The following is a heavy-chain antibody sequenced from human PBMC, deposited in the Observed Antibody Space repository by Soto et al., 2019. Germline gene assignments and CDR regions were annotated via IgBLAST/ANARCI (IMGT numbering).Heavy chain of an antibody. CDR2: IYYSGST. CDR1: GGSISSYY. Sequence: ETLSLTCTVSGGSISSYYWSWIRQPPGKGLEWIGYIYYSGSTNYNPSLKSRVTISVDTSKNQFSLKLSSVTAADTAVYYCASTPNCVGYCYSDPLNWFYPWGQGTLVPVSS. V-gene: IGHV4-59*08. D-gene: IGHD2-21*02. CDR3: ASTPNCVGYCYSDPLNWFYP. J-gene: IGHJ5*02.